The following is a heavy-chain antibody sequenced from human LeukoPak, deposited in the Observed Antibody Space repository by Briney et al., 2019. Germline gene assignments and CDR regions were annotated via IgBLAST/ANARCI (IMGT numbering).Heavy chain of an antibody. CDR2: IYSSGST. J-gene: IGHJ4*02. CDR3: ARDGYSSSWDYFDY. CDR1: GGSIRGYY. D-gene: IGHD6-13*01. Sequence: SETLSLTCNVSGGSIRGYYWSWIRQPPGKGLEWIGYIYSSGSTNYNPSLKSRVTMSVDTSKNQFSLKLSSVTAADTAVYFCARDGYSSSWDYFDYWGQGTLVTVSS. V-gene: IGHV4-59*01.